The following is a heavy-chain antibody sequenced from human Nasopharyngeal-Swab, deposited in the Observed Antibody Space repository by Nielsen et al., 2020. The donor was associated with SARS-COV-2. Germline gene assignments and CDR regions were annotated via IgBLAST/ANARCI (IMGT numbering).Heavy chain of an antibody. V-gene: IGHV3-21*04. CDR2: ISSSSSYI. CDR1: GFTFSSYS. J-gene: IGHJ5*02. CDR3: ASLRDPRYYGSGRHQDP. Sequence: GESLKISCAASGFTFSSYSMNWVRQAPGKGLEWVSSISSSSSYIYYADSVKGRFTISRDNAKNSLYLQMNSLRSEDTAVYYCASLRDPRYYGSGRHQDPWGQGTLVTVSS. D-gene: IGHD3-10*01.